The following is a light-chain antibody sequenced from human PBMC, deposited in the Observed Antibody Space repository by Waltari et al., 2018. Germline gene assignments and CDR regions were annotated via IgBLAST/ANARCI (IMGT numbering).Light chain of an antibody. J-gene: IGKJ1*01. Sequence: DIVMTQTPLSLPVTLGAPASISCRSSQSLLDSEDGNTYLDWYLQKPGQSPQLLIYEVSNRASGVPDRFSGSGSDTDFTLKISRVEAEDVGVYYCMQGIEYPPTFGQGTKVEIK. V-gene: IGKV2-40*01. CDR1: QSLLDSEDGNTY. CDR2: EVS. CDR3: MQGIEYPPT.